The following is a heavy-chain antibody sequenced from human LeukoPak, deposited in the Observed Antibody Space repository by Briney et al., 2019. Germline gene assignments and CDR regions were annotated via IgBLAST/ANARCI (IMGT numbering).Heavy chain of an antibody. J-gene: IGHJ6*02. CDR3: AKIRFGEYYYYYGMDV. V-gene: IGHV3-30*18. CDR1: GFTFSSYG. D-gene: IGHD3-10*01. CDR2: ISYDGSNK. Sequence: GGSLRLSCAASGFTFSSYGMHWVRQAPGKGLEWVAVISYDGSNKYYADSVKGRFTISRDNSKNTLYLQMNSLRAEDTAVYYCAKIRFGEYYYYYGMDVWGQGTTVTVSS.